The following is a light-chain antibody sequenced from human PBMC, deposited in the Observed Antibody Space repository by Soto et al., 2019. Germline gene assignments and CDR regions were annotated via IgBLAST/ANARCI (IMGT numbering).Light chain of an antibody. J-gene: IGKJ4*01. V-gene: IGKV2-28*01. CDR1: QSLLHSNGYNY. Sequence: DIVMTQSPLSLPVTPGEPASISCRSSQSLLHSNGYNYLDWYLQKPGQSPQLLIYLGSNRASGVPDRFSGSGSGTDFTLKISRVEAEDVGVYYCMQALQPALTFGGGTKVDIK. CDR3: MQALQPALT. CDR2: LGS.